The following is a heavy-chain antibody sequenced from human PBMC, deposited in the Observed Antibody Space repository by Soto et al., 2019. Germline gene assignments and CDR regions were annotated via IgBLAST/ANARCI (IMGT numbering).Heavy chain of an antibody. CDR1: GGTFSSYA. Sequence: SVKVSCKASGGTFSSYAISWVRQAPGQGFEWMGGIIPIFGTANYAQKFQGRVTITADESTSTAYMELSSLRSEDTAVYYCARDIDMDIVVEVAATAPGYWGQGTLVTVSS. CDR3: ARDIDMDIVVEVAATAPGY. V-gene: IGHV1-69*13. CDR2: IIPIFGTA. J-gene: IGHJ4*02. D-gene: IGHD2-15*01.